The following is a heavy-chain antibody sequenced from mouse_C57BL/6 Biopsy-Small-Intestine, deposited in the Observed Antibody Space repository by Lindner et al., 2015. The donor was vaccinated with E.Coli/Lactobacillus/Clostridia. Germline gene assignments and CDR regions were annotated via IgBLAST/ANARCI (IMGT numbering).Heavy chain of an antibody. CDR2: IHAGNGVA. V-gene: IGHV1S16*01. Sequence: SVKVSCKASGYTFTSFLYIGCAGPPGQRLEWVGWIHAGNGVARYSQMFKGRATITRDTSATTVYMELSSLKSEDTAVYYCGLREVMWETGLVTWGQGTLVTVS. CDR3: GLREVMWETGLVT. J-gene: IGHJ3*01. CDR1: GYTFTSFL. D-gene: IGHD2-2*01.